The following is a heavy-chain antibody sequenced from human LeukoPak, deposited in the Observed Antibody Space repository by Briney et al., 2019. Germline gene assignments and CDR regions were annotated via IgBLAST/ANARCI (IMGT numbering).Heavy chain of an antibody. D-gene: IGHD6-6*01. CDR3: AREHSSSSGKVFDY. Sequence: GASVKVSCKASGYTFPGYYMHWVRQAPGQGLEWMGWINPNSGGTNYAQKFQGRVTMTRDTSISTAYMELSRLRSDDTAVYYCAREHSSSSGKVFDYWGQGILVTVSS. CDR2: INPNSGGT. CDR1: GYTFPGYY. J-gene: IGHJ4*02. V-gene: IGHV1-2*02.